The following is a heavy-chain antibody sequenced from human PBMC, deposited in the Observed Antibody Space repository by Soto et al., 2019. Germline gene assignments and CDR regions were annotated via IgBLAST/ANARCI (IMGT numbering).Heavy chain of an antibody. CDR1: GFTFSSYG. CDR3: AKDLKDFWSGYYDY. J-gene: IGHJ4*02. CDR2: ISYDGSKK. Sequence: QVQLVESGGGVVQPGRSLRLSCAASGFTFSSYGMHWVRQAPGKGLEWVAVISYDGSKKYYADSVKGRFTISRDNSKNTLYLQMNSLRAEDTAVYYCAKDLKDFWSGYYDYWGQGTLVTVSS. V-gene: IGHV3-30*18. D-gene: IGHD3-3*01.